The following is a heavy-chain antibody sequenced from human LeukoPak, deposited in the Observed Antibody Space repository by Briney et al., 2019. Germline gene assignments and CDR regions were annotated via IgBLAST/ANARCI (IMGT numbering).Heavy chain of an antibody. V-gene: IGHV4-31*03. CDR2: IYYSGST. J-gene: IGHJ5*02. CDR3: ARADIVVVPAAIGGSKYNWFDP. D-gene: IGHD2-2*01. Sequence: PSETLSLTCSVSSGSFSDDGYYWSWIRQHPGKGLEWIGYIYYSGSTYYNPSLKSRVTISVDTSKNQFSLKLSSVTAADTAVYYCARADIVVVPAAIGGSKYNWFDPWGQGTLVTVSS. CDR1: SGSFSDDGYY.